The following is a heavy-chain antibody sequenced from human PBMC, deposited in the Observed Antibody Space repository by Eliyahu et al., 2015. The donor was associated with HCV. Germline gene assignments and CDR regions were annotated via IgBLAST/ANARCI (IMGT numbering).Heavy chain of an antibody. CDR2: IYYSGST. CDR3: AGTQMIVVVTDHDAFDI. D-gene: IGHD3-22*01. J-gene: IGHJ3*02. V-gene: IGHV4-39*07. CDR1: GXSISSSSYY. Sequence: QLQLQESGPGLVKPSETLSLTCTVXGXSISSSSYYWGWXRQPPGKGLEWIGSIYYSGSTYYNPSLKSRVTISVDTSKNQFSXKLSSVTAADTAVYYCAGTQMIVVVTDHDAFDIWGQGTMVTVSS.